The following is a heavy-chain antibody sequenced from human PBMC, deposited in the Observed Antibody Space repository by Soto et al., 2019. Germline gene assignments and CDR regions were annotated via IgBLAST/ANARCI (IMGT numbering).Heavy chain of an antibody. D-gene: IGHD1-1*01. Sequence: QVQLVESGGGLVNPGGSLRLSCAASGFTFSDYYMSWIRQAPGKGLEWIAYITYGGAVTYYADAVKGRFTISRDNAKKSLYLQMSSVRVEDKAVYYCARETSDKKTSNDFDHRGQGTLVTVSS. CDR3: ARETSDKKTSNDFDH. J-gene: IGHJ5*02. CDR2: ITYGGAVT. V-gene: IGHV3-11*01. CDR1: GFTFSDYY.